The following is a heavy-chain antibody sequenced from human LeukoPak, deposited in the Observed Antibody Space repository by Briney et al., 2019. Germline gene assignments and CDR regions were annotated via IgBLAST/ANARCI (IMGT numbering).Heavy chain of an antibody. D-gene: IGHD3-10*01. CDR2: IYYSGST. J-gene: IGHJ4*02. V-gene: IGHV4-39*01. CDR1: GFTFSSYA. Sequence: KTGGSLRLSCAASGFTFSSYAMSWVRQPPGKGLEWIGSIYYSGSTYYNPSLKSRVTISVDTSKNQFSLKLSSVTAADTAVYYCARRVVGSGSIFVDDYWGQGTLVTVSS. CDR3: ARRVVGSGSIFVDDY.